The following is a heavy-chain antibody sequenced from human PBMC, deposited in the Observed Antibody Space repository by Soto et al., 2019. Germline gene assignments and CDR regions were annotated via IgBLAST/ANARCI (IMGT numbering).Heavy chain of an antibody. V-gene: IGHV5-51*01. Sequence: PGESLKISCKGSGYSFTSYWIGWARQMPGKGLEWMGIIYPGDSDTRYSPSFQGQVTISADKSISTAYLQWSSLKASDTAMYYCAIPAPLRAAHDAFDIWGQGTMVTVSS. D-gene: IGHD6-6*01. J-gene: IGHJ3*02. CDR1: GYSFTSYW. CDR2: IYPGDSDT. CDR3: AIPAPLRAAHDAFDI.